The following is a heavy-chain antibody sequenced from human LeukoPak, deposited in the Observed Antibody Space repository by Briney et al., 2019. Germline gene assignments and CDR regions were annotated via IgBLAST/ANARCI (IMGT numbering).Heavy chain of an antibody. CDR1: GFTFSGYW. J-gene: IGHJ4*02. D-gene: IGHD6-19*01. Sequence: GGSLRLSCVASGFTFSGYWMHWVRQAPGKGLEWVAFIRYDGSNKYYADSVKGRFTISRDNSKNTLYLQMNSLRAEDTAVYYCAKDRQGSGWANFDYWGQGTLVTVSS. CDR2: IRYDGSNK. CDR3: AKDRQGSGWANFDY. V-gene: IGHV3-30*02.